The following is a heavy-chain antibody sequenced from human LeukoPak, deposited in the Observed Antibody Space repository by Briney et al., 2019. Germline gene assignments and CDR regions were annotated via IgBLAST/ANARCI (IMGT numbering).Heavy chain of an antibody. CDR3: GREPNGDYVGAFEF. D-gene: IGHD4-17*01. Sequence: GGSLRLSSAASGFVLTKYALVWVCQAPGKGLEWVSAIWGSGADTTSAAPAKGRSPISRENSKNTRYLQMNSLGADDTGVYYCGREPNGDYVGAFEFWGQGTMVTVSS. CDR1: GFVLTKYA. J-gene: IGHJ3*01. V-gene: IGHV3-23*01. CDR2: IWGSGADT.